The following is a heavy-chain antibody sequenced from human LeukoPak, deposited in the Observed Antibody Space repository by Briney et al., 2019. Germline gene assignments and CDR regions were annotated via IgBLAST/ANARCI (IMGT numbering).Heavy chain of an antibody. CDR3: ATGRSSGWSYAFDI. J-gene: IGHJ3*02. CDR1: GLTFSRHD. V-gene: IGHV3-13*01. D-gene: IGHD6-19*01. Sequence: PGGSLRLSCAASGLTFSRHDMHWVRQVTGKGLEWVSAIRTLADTFYSDSVKGRFTISRENAKNSLYLQMNSLRAGDTAVYYCATGRSSGWSYAFDIWGRGTMVTVSS. CDR2: IRTLADT.